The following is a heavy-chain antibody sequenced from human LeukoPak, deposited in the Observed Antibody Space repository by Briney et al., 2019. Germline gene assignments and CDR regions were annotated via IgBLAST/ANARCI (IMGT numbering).Heavy chain of an antibody. D-gene: IGHD6-13*01. V-gene: IGHV1-69*04. CDR1: GGTFSSYA. Sequence: SVKVSCKASGGTFSSYAISWVRQAPGQGLEWMGRIIPILGIANYAQKFQGRVTITADKSASTAYMELGSLRSEDTAVYYCAREGTAAAYDYWGQGTLVTVSS. CDR2: IIPILGIA. J-gene: IGHJ4*02. CDR3: AREGTAAAYDY.